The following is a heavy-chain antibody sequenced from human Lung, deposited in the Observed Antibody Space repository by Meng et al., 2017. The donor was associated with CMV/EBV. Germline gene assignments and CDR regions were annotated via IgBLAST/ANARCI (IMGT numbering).Heavy chain of an antibody. CDR2: IGTVGGT. CDR3: ARARSPTRFDD. CDR1: GFTFSTYD. J-gene: IGHJ4*02. Sequence: GESLKISCTASGFTFSTYDFHWVRQPTGKGLEWVSSIGTVGGTYSTGSVKGRFIISREDAKNSVYLQMNGLRDGDTGLYYCARARSPTRFDDWRQGALVTVSS. V-gene: IGHV3-13*01.